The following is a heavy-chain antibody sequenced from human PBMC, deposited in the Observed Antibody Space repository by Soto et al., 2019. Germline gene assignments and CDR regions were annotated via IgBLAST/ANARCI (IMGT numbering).Heavy chain of an antibody. CDR3: AWTDRISSYGYSATSPFDY. V-gene: IGHV3-30-3*01. Sequence: GGSLSLSCAASGFTFSSYAMYWVRQAPGKGLEWVAVISYDGSNKYYADSVKGRFTISRDSSKNTLYLQMNSLRAEDTAVYYCAWTDRISSYGYSATSPFDYWGQGTLVTVSS. CDR2: ISYDGSNK. D-gene: IGHD5-18*01. CDR1: GFTFSSYA. J-gene: IGHJ4*02.